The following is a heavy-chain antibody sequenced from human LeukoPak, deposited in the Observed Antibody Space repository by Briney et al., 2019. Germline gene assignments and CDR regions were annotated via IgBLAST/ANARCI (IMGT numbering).Heavy chain of an antibody. Sequence: GGSLRLSCAVSGFTVTHNYMSWVRQAPGKGLQWVSVIYPDGRTYYADSVKGRFTISRDISRNTLLLQMNNLRADDTAVHYCARTNPVYGDYDYWGQGTLVTVSS. J-gene: IGHJ4*02. CDR3: ARTNPVYGDYDY. CDR2: IYPDGRT. CDR1: GFTVTHNY. D-gene: IGHD4-17*01. V-gene: IGHV3-53*01.